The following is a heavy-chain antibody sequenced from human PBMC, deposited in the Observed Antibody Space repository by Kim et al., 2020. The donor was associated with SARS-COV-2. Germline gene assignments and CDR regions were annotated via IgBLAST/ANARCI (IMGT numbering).Heavy chain of an antibody. J-gene: IGHJ6*02. CDR3: ARERVWFGGYGMDV. CDR2: IYSGGST. CDR1: GFTVSSNY. V-gene: IGHV3-66*02. Sequence: GGSLRLSCAASGFTVSSNYMSWVRQAPGKGLEWVSVIYSGGSTYYADSVKGRFTISRDNSKNTLYLQMNSLRAEDTAVYYCARERVWFGGYGMDVWGQGTTVTVSS. D-gene: IGHD3-10*01.